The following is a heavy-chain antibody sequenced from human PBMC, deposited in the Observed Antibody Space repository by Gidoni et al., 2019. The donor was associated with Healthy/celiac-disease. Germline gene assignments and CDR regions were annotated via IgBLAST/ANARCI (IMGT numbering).Heavy chain of an antibody. CDR3: AKRVNYDYVWGSYRYNLGYYFDY. J-gene: IGHJ4*02. V-gene: IGHV3-23*01. Sequence: EVQPFESGGGLVQPGGSLRLSCAAPGFTFSSYALRCDRLAPGKGLEWVSASSGSDGSTYYADSVKGRFTISRDNAKNTLYLQMNSLRAEDTAVYYCAKRVNYDYVWGSYRYNLGYYFDYWGQGTLVTVSS. CDR1: GFTFSSYA. D-gene: IGHD3-16*02. CDR2: SSGSDGST.